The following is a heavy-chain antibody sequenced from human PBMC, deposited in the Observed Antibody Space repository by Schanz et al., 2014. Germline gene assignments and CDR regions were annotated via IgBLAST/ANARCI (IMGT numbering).Heavy chain of an antibody. Sequence: QVQLVQSGAEVKKPWASVKVSCKASGYTFTSYGISWVRQAPGQGLEWMGWISAYNGNTNYAQKLQGRVTMTTDTSTSTAYMELRSLRSDDTAVYYCAREEEAAVRPFRFDYWGQGTLVTVSS. CDR2: ISAYNGNT. V-gene: IGHV1-18*01. J-gene: IGHJ4*02. CDR3: AREEEAAVRPFRFDY. CDR1: GYTFTSYG. D-gene: IGHD6-6*01.